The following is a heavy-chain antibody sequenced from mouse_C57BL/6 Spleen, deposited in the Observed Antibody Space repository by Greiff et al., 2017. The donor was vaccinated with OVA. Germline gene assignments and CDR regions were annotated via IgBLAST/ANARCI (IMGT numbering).Heavy chain of an antibody. CDR1: GFTFSSYA. J-gene: IGHJ3*01. Sequence: HLVESGEGLVKPGGSLKLSCAASGFTFSSYAMSWVRQTPEKRLEWVAYISSGGDYIYYADTVKGRFTISRDNARNTLYLQMSSLKSEDTAMYYCTREEYGNSAYWGQGTLVTVSA. CDR2: ISSGGDYI. V-gene: IGHV5-9-1*02. D-gene: IGHD2-10*02. CDR3: TREEYGNSAY.